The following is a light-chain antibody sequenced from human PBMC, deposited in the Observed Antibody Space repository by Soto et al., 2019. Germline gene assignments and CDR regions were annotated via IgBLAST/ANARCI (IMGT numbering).Light chain of an antibody. CDR2: GAS. CDR1: QSVTSNY. V-gene: IGKV3-20*01. J-gene: IGKJ1*01. CDR3: QQYGSSPTT. Sequence: EIVLTQSPGTLSLSRGERATLSCRASQSVTSNYLAWYQQKPGQAPRLLIFGASIRDTGTPDRFSGSGSGTDFTLTISRLEPEDLAVYHCQQYGSSPTTFGQGTKVDIK.